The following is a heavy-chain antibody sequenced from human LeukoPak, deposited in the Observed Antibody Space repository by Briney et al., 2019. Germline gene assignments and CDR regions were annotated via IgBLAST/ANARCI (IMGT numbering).Heavy chain of an antibody. D-gene: IGHD6-19*01. J-gene: IGHJ5*02. CDR2: IYYSGST. CDR1: GGSISSYY. V-gene: IGHV4-59*01. CDR3: ARGSPRTFYSSDWSMWFDP. Sequence: SETLSLTCTVSGGSISSYYWSWIRQPPGKGLEWIGYIYYSGSTNYNPSLKSRVTISVDTSKNQFSLKLSSVTAADTAVYYCARGSPRTFYSSDWSMWFDPWGQGTLVTVSS.